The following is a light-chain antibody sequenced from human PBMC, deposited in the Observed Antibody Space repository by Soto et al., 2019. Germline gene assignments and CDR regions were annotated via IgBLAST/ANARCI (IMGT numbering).Light chain of an antibody. CDR3: QQYGSSRWT. CDR2: GAS. J-gene: IGKJ1*01. V-gene: IGKV3-20*01. CDR1: QSVSSSY. Sequence: EIVLTQSPGTLSLSPGERATLSCRASQSVSSSYLAWYQQKPGQAPRLLIYGASSRATGIPDRFSGSGSGTDFTLTISRLGHEDFAVYYCQQYGSSRWTFGQGTKVDIK.